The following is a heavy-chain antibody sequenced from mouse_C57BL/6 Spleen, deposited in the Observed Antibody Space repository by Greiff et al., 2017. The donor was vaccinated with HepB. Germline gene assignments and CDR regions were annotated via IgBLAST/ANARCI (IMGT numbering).Heavy chain of an antibody. D-gene: IGHD2-4*01. Sequence: EVQGVESGGGLVKPGGSLKLSCAASGFTFSSYAMSWVRQTPEKRLEWVATISDGGSYTYYPDNVKGRFTISRDNAKNNLYLQMSHLKSEDTAMYYCARGGDYDYDRYYAMDYWGQGTSVTVSS. CDR2: ISDGGSYT. J-gene: IGHJ4*01. CDR3: ARGGDYDYDRYYAMDY. V-gene: IGHV5-4*01. CDR1: GFTFSSYA.